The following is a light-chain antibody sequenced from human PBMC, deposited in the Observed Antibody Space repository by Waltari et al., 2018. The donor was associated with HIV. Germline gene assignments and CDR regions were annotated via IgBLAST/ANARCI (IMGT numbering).Light chain of an antibody. V-gene: IGLV3-25*03. J-gene: IGLJ1*01. CDR1: ALPKQY. Sequence: SYELTQPPSVSVSPGQTARITCSGDALPKQYAYWYQQKPGQAPVLVIYKDSERPAGFPERFSGSSEGKTVTLTISGVQAEDEADYYCQSADSSGTLYVFGTGTKVTVL. CDR2: KDS. CDR3: QSADSSGTLYV.